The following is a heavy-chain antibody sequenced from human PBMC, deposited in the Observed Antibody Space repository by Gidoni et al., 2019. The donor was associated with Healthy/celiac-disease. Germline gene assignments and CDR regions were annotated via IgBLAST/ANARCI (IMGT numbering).Heavy chain of an antibody. D-gene: IGHD6-13*01. CDR1: VYSFNSYG. J-gene: IGHJ5*02. Sequence: EVQLVQSGAEVQKPGESLKISCKGSVYSFNSYGNGWVRQMPGKGLKWMGIIYPGDSDTRYSPSFQGQVTISADKSISTAYLQWSSLKASDTAMYYCARRTGSSWYPGWFDPWGQGTLVTVSS. V-gene: IGHV5-51*01. CDR3: ARRTGSSWYPGWFDP. CDR2: IYPGDSDT.